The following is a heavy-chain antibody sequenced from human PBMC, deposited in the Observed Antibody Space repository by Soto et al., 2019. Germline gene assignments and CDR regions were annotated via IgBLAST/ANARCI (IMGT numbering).Heavy chain of an antibody. D-gene: IGHD2-2*03. J-gene: IGHJ6*02. CDR2: IYHTGNA. V-gene: IGHV4-39*01. Sequence: PSETLSLTCSVSGDSISNSRFYWAWIRQPPGEGLEWIGSIYHTGNAYYNPSLLSRVTISVDTSKNEFSLRLSSVTAADTAVYYCARLNGYCVSTNCHGYYGMDVWGQGTTVTVSS. CDR3: ARLNGYCVSTNCHGYYGMDV. CDR1: GDSISNSRFY.